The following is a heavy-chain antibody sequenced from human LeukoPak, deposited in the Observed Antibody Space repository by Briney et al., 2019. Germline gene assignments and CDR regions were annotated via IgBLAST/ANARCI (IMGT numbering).Heavy chain of an antibody. CDR1: GGSISSYY. Sequence: SETLSLTCTVSGGSISSYYWSWIRQPPGKGLEWIGYISYSGSTNYNPSLKSRVTISVDTSKNQFSLKLSSVTAADTAVYYCAREDGSWGEGWLDPWGQGTLVIVSS. CDR3: AREDGSWGEGWLDP. D-gene: IGHD6-13*01. V-gene: IGHV4-59*01. CDR2: ISYSGST. J-gene: IGHJ5*02.